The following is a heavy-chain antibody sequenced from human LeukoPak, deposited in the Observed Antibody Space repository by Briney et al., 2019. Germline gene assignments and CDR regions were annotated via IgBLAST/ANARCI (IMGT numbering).Heavy chain of an antibody. J-gene: IGHJ4*02. CDR3: ARRYGGYDYYFDY. CDR1: GFTFSSYA. V-gene: IGHV3-23*01. D-gene: IGHD5-12*01. Sequence: PGGSLRLSCAASGFTFSSYAMSWVRQAPGKGLEWVSAISGSGGSTYYADSVKGRFTISRDNSKNTLYLQMNSLRAEDTAVYYCARRYGGYDYYFDYWGQGTLVTVSS. CDR2: ISGSGGST.